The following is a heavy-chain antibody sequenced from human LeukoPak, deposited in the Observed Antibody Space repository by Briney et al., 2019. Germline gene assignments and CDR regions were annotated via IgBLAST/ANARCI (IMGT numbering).Heavy chain of an antibody. J-gene: IGHJ6*02. CDR2: IYYSGST. CDR3: ARGGYYYGSGSYYPSYYGMDV. CDR1: GGSISSGGYY. Sequence: SSETLSLTCTVSGGSISSGGYYWSWIRQHPGKGLEWIGYIYYSGSTYYNPSLKSRVTISVDTSKNQVSLKLSSVTAADTAVYYCARGGYYYGSGSYYPSYYGMDVWGQGTTVTVSS. D-gene: IGHD3-10*01. V-gene: IGHV4-31*03.